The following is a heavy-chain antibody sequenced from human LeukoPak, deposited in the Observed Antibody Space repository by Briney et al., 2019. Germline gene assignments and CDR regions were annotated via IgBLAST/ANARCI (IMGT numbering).Heavy chain of an antibody. J-gene: IGHJ4*02. CDR2: ISYDGSNK. CDR1: GFTFSSYA. CDR3: ARDGPAPAAVDY. D-gene: IGHD2-2*01. Sequence: PGGSLRLSCAASGFTFSSYAMHWVRQAPGKGLEWVAVISYDGSNKYYAASVKGRFTISRDNSKNTLYLQMNSLRAEDTAVYSCARDGPAPAAVDYWGQGTLVTVSS. V-gene: IGHV3-30*01.